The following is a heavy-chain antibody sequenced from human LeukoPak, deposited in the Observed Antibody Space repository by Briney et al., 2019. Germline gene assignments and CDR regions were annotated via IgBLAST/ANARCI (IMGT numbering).Heavy chain of an antibody. V-gene: IGHV4-39*01. Sequence: SETLSLTCTVSGGSISSSSYYWAWIRQPPGKGLEWIGSIYYSGSTYYNPSLKSRVTISVDTSKNQFFLKLSSVTAADTAVYYCSISSGWYEPFDYWGQGTLVTVSS. CDR1: GGSISSSSYY. CDR2: IYYSGST. CDR3: SISSGWYEPFDY. D-gene: IGHD6-19*01. J-gene: IGHJ4*02.